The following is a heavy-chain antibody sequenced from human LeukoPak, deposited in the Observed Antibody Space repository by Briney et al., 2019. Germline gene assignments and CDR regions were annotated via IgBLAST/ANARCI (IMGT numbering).Heavy chain of an antibody. CDR2: IYSGGST. CDR3: ARDSTWLLDY. CDR1: GFTVSSNY. D-gene: IGHD6-19*01. V-gene: IGHV3-53*01. J-gene: IGHJ4*02. Sequence: AGGSLRLSCAASGFTVSSNYMSWVRQAPGKGLEWVSVIYSGGSTYYADSVKGRFTISRDNIKNVLYLQMNSLRADDTAVYFCARDSTWLLDYWGQGTLITVSS.